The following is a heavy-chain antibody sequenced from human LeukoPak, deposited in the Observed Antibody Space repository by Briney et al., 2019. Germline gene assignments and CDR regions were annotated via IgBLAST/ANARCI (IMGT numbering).Heavy chain of an antibody. CDR2: INPNSGGT. J-gene: IGHJ3*02. V-gene: IGHV1-2*02. Sequence: ASVKVSCKASGYTFTGYYIHWVRQAPGQGLEWMGWINPNSGGTNYAQKFQDRVTMTRDTSISTVYMERSRLRSDDTAVYYCASTHHYYDSSGSYPFDIWGQGTLVTVSS. CDR3: ASTHHYYDSSGSYPFDI. CDR1: GYTFTGYY. D-gene: IGHD3-22*01.